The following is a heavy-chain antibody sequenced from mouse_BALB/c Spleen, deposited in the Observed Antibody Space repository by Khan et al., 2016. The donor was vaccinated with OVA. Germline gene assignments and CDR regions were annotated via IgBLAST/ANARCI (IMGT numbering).Heavy chain of an antibody. Sequence: EVQLQESGPGLVKPSQSLSLTCTVTGYSITSDYAWNWIRQFPGNKLEWMGYISYSGITSYNPSLKSRIFITRDTSKNQFFLQLNSVTPEDTATYYGARDYDRGFDYWGQGTTLTVSS. CDR3: ARDYDRGFDY. J-gene: IGHJ2*01. D-gene: IGHD2-4*01. CDR1: GYSITSDYA. CDR2: ISYSGIT. V-gene: IGHV3-2*02.